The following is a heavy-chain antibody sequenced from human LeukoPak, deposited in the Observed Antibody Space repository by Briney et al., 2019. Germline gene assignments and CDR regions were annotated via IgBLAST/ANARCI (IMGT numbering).Heavy chain of an antibody. V-gene: IGHV3-48*03. CDR3: AIREDSSSWYNGYYYYGMDV. Sequence: GGSLRLSCAASGFTFSSYEMNWVREAPGKGLEWVSYISSSGSTIYYADSVKGRFTISRDNAKNSLYLQMNSLRAEDTAVYYCAIREDSSSWYNGYYYYGMDVWGKGTTVTVSS. D-gene: IGHD6-13*01. J-gene: IGHJ6*04. CDR1: GFTFSSYE. CDR2: ISSSGSTI.